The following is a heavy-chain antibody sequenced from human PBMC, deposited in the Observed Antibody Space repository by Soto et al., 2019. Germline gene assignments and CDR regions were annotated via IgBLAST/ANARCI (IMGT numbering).Heavy chain of an antibody. V-gene: IGHV1-8*02. D-gene: IGHD2-2*01. CDR1: GYDFTAYD. Sequence: ASVKVSCKASGYDFTAYDINWVRRASGQGLEWMGWMNPINGATGTARRFQGRVSMTRNTGTGTAYLELTSLRSDDTAVYFCGRGPSPRAPAGGTPYYYAMDVWGQGTTVTVSS. J-gene: IGHJ6*02. CDR2: MNPINGAT. CDR3: GRGPSPRAPAGGTPYYYAMDV.